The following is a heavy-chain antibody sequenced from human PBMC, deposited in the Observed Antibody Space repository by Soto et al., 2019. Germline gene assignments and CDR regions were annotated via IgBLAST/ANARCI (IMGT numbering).Heavy chain of an antibody. CDR1: GGTFSSDA. V-gene: IGHV1-69*01. J-gene: IGHJ4*02. Sequence: QVQLVQSGAEVKKPGSSVKVSCKASGGTFSSDAFSWVRQAPGQGLEWMGGIIRIFHTSTYAQKFQGRVTITADESTSTAYMELISLRSDDTAVYYCVHRRDGYNSAFFDYWGQGTLVTVSS. CDR2: IIRIFHTS. CDR3: VHRRDGYNSAFFDY. D-gene: IGHD5-12*01.